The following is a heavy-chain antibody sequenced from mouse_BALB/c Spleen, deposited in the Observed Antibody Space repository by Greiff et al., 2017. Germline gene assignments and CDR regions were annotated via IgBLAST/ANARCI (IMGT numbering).Heavy chain of an antibody. CDR3: ARGDY. Sequence: EVKVIESGGGLVQPGGSLKLSCAASGFTFSSYGMSWVRQTPDKRLELVATINSNGGSTYYPDSVKGRCTISRDNAKNTLYLQMSSLKSEDTAMYYCARGDYWGQGTSVTVSS. V-gene: IGHV5-6-3*01. J-gene: IGHJ4*01. CDR2: INSNGGST. CDR1: GFTFSSYG.